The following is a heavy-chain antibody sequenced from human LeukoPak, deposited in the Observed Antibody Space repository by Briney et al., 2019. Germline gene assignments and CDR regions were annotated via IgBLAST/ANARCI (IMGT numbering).Heavy chain of an antibody. Sequence: GASVKVSCKASVYTFTSYGISWVRQAPGQGLEWMGWINSHNGNTDYAQNLQGRVTMTTDTSTSTAYMELRSLRSDDTAVYYCARHCGGDCYSDPDYWGQGTLVTVSS. D-gene: IGHD2-21*02. CDR1: VYTFTSYG. J-gene: IGHJ4*02. CDR2: INSHNGNT. V-gene: IGHV1-18*01. CDR3: ARHCGGDCYSDPDY.